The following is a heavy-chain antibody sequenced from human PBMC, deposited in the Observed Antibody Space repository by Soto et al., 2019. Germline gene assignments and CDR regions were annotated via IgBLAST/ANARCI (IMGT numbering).Heavy chain of an antibody. D-gene: IGHD6-6*01. CDR1: GYNFTSYW. CDR3: ARHEGSSSPRTPEVGTPSDY. J-gene: IGHJ4*02. Sequence: GESLKISCKGSGYNFTSYWIGWVRQMPGKGLEWMGIIYPGDSDTRYSPSFQGQVTISADKSISTAYLQWSSLKASDTAMYYCARHEGSSSPRTPEVGTPSDYWGQGTLVTVSS. CDR2: IYPGDSDT. V-gene: IGHV5-51*01.